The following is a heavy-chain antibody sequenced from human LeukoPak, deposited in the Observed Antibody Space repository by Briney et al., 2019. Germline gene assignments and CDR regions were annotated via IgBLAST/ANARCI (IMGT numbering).Heavy chain of an antibody. J-gene: IGHJ4*02. CDR2: INHSGST. CDR3: ARKRKYYYDSSGSHPLYYFDY. CDR1: GGSFSGYY. D-gene: IGHD3-22*01. Sequence: SETLSLTCAVYGGSFSGYYWSWIRQPPGKGLEWVGEINHSGSTNYNPSLKSRVTISVDTSKNQFSLKLSSVTAADTAVYYCARKRKYYYDSSGSHPLYYFDYWGQGTLVTVSS. V-gene: IGHV4-34*01.